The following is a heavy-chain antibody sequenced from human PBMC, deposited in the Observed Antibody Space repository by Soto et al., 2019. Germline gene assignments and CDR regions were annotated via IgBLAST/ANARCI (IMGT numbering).Heavy chain of an antibody. CDR3: VTSLNYDFWRDGGRHYYFDY. CDR2: IYHSGST. J-gene: IGHJ4*02. CDR1: GGSISSSYW. Sequence: SETLSLTCAVSGGSISSSYWWNWVRQPPGKGLEWIGKIYHSGSTNYNPSLKNRVTISVDKSNNQFSLRLSSVTAADTAVYFCVTSLNYDFWRDGGRHYYFDYWGQGTLVTRLL. V-gene: IGHV4-4*02. D-gene: IGHD3-3*01.